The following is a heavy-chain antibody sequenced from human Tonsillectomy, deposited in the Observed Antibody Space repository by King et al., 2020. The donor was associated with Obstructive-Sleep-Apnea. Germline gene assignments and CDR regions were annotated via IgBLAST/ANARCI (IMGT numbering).Heavy chain of an antibody. D-gene: IGHD5-12*01. Sequence: QLVQSGGGLVQPGRSLRLSCAASGYTFDDYAMHWVRQAPGKGLEWVSGISWNSGSIGYADSVKGRFTISRDNAKNSLYLQMNSLRAEDTALYYCARAGRGYSGYEGYYFDYWGQGTLVTVSS. V-gene: IGHV3-9*01. CDR2: ISWNSGSI. J-gene: IGHJ4*02. CDR3: ARAGRGYSGYEGYYFDY. CDR1: GYTFDDYA.